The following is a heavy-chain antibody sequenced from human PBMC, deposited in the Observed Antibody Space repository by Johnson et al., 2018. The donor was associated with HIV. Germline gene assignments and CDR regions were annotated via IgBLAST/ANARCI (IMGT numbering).Heavy chain of an antibody. J-gene: IGHJ3*02. D-gene: IGHD5-24*01. CDR3: ARAGRWSWDTFDI. Sequence: VQLVESGGGVVQPGRSLRLSCAASGFTFNSYILHWVRQAPGKGLEWVAFIQYDGSNKYYADSVRGRFTISRDNSKNTLYLQMNSLRAGDTAVYYCARAGRWSWDTFDIWGQGTMVTVSS. CDR1: GFTFNSYI. V-gene: IGHV3-33*08. CDR2: IQYDGSNK.